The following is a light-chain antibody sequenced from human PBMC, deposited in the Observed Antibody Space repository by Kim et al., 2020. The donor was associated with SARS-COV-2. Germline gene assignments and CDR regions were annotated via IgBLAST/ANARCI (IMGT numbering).Light chain of an antibody. CDR1: SSNIGKNY. J-gene: IGLJ2*01. V-gene: IGLV1-51*01. Sequence: GQKVTISCSGSSSNIGKNYVSWYQHLPGTAPKFLIYDNNKRPSGIPDRFSGSKSGTSATLGITGLQTEDEADYYCGTWDSSLSIVVFGGGTKVTVL. CDR3: GTWDSSLSIVV. CDR2: DNN.